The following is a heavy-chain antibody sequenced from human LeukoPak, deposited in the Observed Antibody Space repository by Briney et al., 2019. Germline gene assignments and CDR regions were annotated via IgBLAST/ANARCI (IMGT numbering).Heavy chain of an antibody. D-gene: IGHD3-22*01. V-gene: IGHV5-51*01. CDR3: ARWYYYDSSGYYSSNPYFDY. Sequence: GESLKISCKGSGYSFTSYWIGWVRQMPGKGLEWMGIIYPGDSDTRYSPSFQGQVTISADKSISTAYLQWSSLKASDTAMYYCARWYYYDSSGYYSSNPYFDYWGQGTLVTVSS. CDR2: IYPGDSDT. J-gene: IGHJ4*02. CDR1: GYSFTSYW.